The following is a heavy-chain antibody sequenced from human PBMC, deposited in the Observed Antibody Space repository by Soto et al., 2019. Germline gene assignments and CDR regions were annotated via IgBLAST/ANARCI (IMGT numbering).Heavy chain of an antibody. D-gene: IGHD4-17*01. J-gene: IGHJ3*02. CDR2: IYYSGNT. CDR1: GGSTSRGGYY. V-gene: IGHV4-31*03. CDR3: ARGAADYGDAFDI. Sequence: QVQLQESGPGLVKPSQTLSLTCTVSGGSTSRGGYYWTWIRQHPVRGLEWIAYIYYSGNTFYNPYLQRRLTSALDTHKNQFSLNLTSVTAADTAVYYCARGAADYGDAFDIWGQGTMVTVSS.